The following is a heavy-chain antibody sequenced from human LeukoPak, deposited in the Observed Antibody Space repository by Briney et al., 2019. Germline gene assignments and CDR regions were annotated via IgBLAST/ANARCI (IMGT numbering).Heavy chain of an antibody. V-gene: IGHV4-39*01. CDR2: IYYSGST. J-gene: IGHJ4*02. Sequence: PSETLSLTCTVSGGSISGSSYYWGWIRQPPGKGLEWIGSIYYSGSTYYNPSLKSRVTISVDTSKNQFSLKLSSVTAADTAVYYCARPAGDSSYYFDYWGQGTLVTVSS. CDR1: GGSISGSSYY. D-gene: IGHD4-17*01. CDR3: ARPAGDSSYYFDY.